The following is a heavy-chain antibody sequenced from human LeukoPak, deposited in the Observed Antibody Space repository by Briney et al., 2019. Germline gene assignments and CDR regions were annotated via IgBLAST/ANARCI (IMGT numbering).Heavy chain of an antibody. CDR3: ARDYATSCLFDY. J-gene: IGHJ4*02. CDR1: GGSITSGYY. V-gene: IGHV4-30-2*01. CDR2: INHSGNT. D-gene: IGHD2-2*01. Sequence: SQTLSLACTVSGGSITSGYYWNWIRQPPGKGLEWIGYINHSGNTYYSPSLKSRVTISVDRSKNQFSLKLSSVTAADTAVYYCARDYATSCLFDYWGQGTLVTVSS.